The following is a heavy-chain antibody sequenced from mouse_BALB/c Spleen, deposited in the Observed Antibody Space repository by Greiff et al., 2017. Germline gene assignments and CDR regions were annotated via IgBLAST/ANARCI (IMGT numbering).Heavy chain of an antibody. CDR3: ARAAPAYYAMDY. CDR2: IRNKANGYTT. V-gene: IGHV7-3*02. J-gene: IGHJ4*01. CDR1: GFTFTDYY. Sequence: DVMLVESGGGLVQPGGSLRLSCATSGFTFTDYYMSWVRQPPGKALEWLGFIRNKANGYTTEYSASVKGRFTISRDNSQSILYLQMNTLRAEDSATYYCARAAPAYYAMDYWGQGTSDTVSS.